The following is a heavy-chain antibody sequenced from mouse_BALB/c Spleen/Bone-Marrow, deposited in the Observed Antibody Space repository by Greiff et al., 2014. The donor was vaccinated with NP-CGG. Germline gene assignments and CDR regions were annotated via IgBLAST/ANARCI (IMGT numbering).Heavy chain of an antibody. J-gene: IGHJ2*01. V-gene: IGHV1-82*01. CDR2: IYPGDGDT. Sequence: QVQLQQSGPELVKPGASVKISRKASGYAFSSSWMNWVKQRPGQGLEWIGRIYPGDGDTNYNGKFKGKATLTADKSSSTAYMQLSSLTSVDSAVYFCARSYYGSSYYFDYWGQGTTLTVSS. D-gene: IGHD1-1*01. CDR3: ARSYYGSSYYFDY. CDR1: GYAFSSSW.